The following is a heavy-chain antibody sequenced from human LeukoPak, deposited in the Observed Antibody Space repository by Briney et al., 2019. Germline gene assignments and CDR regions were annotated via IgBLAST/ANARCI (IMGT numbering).Heavy chain of an antibody. J-gene: IGHJ4*02. CDR2: VYHGGST. Sequence: SGTLSLACAVSGASISSSAWWSWVRQFPGKGLEWIGEVYHGGSTNYNPSLKSRVTISLDNSNNHFSLRLSSVTAADTARYYCARRGYSGYEAYFDYWGQGTLVTVSS. CDR1: GASISSSAW. CDR3: ARRGYSGYEAYFDY. V-gene: IGHV4-4*02. D-gene: IGHD5-12*01.